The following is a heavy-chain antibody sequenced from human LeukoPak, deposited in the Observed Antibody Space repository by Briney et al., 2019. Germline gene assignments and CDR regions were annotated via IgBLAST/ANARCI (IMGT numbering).Heavy chain of an antibody. CDR3: AKNLIAAAGTGFNWFDP. CDR2: ISYDGSNK. D-gene: IGHD6-13*01. CDR1: GFTFSSYA. Sequence: GGSLRLSCAASGFTFSSYAMHWVRQAPGKGLEWVAVISYDGSNKYYADSVKGRFTISRDNSKNTLYLQMNSLRAEDTAVYYCAKNLIAAAGTGFNWFDPWGQGTLVTVSS. V-gene: IGHV3-30-3*01. J-gene: IGHJ5*02.